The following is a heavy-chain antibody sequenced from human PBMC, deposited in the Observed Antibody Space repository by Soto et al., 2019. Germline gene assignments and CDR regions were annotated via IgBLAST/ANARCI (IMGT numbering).Heavy chain of an antibody. CDR1: GGSVSSGSYY. CDR2: IYYSGST. V-gene: IGHV4-61*01. Sequence: QVQLQESGPGLVKPSETLSLTCTVSGGSVSSGSYYWSWIRQPPGKGLEWIGYIYYSGSTNYNPSLKSRVTISVDTSKNQFSLKLSSVTAADTAVYYCATRQTIVGATRVWGQGTLVTVSS. D-gene: IGHD1-26*01. CDR3: ATRQTIVGATRV. J-gene: IGHJ4*02.